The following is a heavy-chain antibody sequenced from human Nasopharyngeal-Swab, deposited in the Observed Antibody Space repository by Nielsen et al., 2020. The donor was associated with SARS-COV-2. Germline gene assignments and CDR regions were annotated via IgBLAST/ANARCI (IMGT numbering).Heavy chain of an antibody. CDR1: GGSISSYY. CDR3: ARISGSGAFDY. Sequence: GSLRLSCTVSGGSISSYYWSWIRQPPGKGLEWIGYIYYSGSTNYNPSLKSRVTISVDTSKNQFSLKLSSVTAADTAVYYCARISGSGAFDYWGQGTLVTASS. D-gene: IGHD1-26*01. CDR2: IYYSGST. J-gene: IGHJ4*02. V-gene: IGHV4-59*01.